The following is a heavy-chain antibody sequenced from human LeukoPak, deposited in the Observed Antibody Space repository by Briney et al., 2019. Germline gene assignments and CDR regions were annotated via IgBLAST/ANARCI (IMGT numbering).Heavy chain of an antibody. CDR3: ARHVDILRFLERTYYYYGMDV. V-gene: IGHV4-34*01. CDR2: INHSGST. Sequence: PSETLSLTCAVYGGPFSGYYWSWIRQPPGKGLEWIGEINHSGSTNYNPSLKSRVTISVDTSKNQFSLKLSSVTAADTAVYYCARHVDILRFLERTYYYYGMDVWGQGTTVTVSS. J-gene: IGHJ6*02. D-gene: IGHD3-3*01. CDR1: GGPFSGYY.